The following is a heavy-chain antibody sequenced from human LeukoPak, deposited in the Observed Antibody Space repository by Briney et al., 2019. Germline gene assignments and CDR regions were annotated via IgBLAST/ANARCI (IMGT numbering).Heavy chain of an antibody. J-gene: IGHJ4*02. V-gene: IGHV4-59*08. CDR1: SDSISSDY. CDR3: ARHSRTIFGVGY. Sequence: PSETLSLTCTVSSDSISSDYWRWIRQPPGEGRVWIGYIYYSGTTNYNPSLKRRLTISVDTSKNQFSLKLRSVTAADTAIYSCARHSRTIFGVGYWGQGTLVTVSS. CDR2: IYYSGTT. D-gene: IGHD3-3*01.